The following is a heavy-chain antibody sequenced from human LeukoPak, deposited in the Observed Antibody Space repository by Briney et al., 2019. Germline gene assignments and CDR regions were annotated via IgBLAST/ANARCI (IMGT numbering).Heavy chain of an antibody. CDR3: ARGRRYYGSGSYQDAFDI. CDR1: GGSISSYY. Sequence: PSETLSLTCTVSGGSISSYYWSWIRQPSGKGLEWIGYIYYSGSTNYNPSLKSRVTISVDTSKNQFSLKLSSVTAADTAVYYCARGRRYYGSGSYQDAFDIWGQGTMVTVSS. V-gene: IGHV4-59*12. J-gene: IGHJ3*02. D-gene: IGHD3-10*01. CDR2: IYYSGST.